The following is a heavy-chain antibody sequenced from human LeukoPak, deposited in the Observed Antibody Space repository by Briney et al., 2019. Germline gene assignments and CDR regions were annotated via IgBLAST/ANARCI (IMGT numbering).Heavy chain of an antibody. CDR3: ATSEEGR. Sequence: ASVKVSCKASGHIFINYAIHWVRQGPGQRLEWVGWINVGNGDTKYSQRFQGRVTFTRDTSASTAYMELSRLRSEDTAVYYCATSEEGRWGQGTLVTVSS. CDR2: INVGNGDT. V-gene: IGHV1-3*01. J-gene: IGHJ4*02. D-gene: IGHD2-15*01. CDR1: GHIFINYA.